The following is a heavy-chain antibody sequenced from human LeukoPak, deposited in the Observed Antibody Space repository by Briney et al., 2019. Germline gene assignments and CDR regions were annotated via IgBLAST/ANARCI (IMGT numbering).Heavy chain of an antibody. V-gene: IGHV4-39*01. D-gene: IGHD1-26*01. CDR1: GGSISSSSYY. J-gene: IGHJ4*02. CDR3: ASVLLGYYFDY. CDR2: IYYSGST. Sequence: SETLSLTCTVSGGSISSSSYYWGWIRQPPGKGLEWIGSIYYSGSTYYNPSLKSRVTISVDTSKNRFSLKLSSVTAADTAVYYCASVLLGYYFDYWGQGTLVTVSS.